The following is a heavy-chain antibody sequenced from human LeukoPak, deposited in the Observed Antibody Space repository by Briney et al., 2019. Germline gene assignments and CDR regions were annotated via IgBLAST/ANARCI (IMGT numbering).Heavy chain of an antibody. V-gene: IGHV4-39*07. CDR2: IYYSGST. J-gene: IGHJ4*02. Sequence: SETLSLTCTVSGGSISSTTYYWGWIREPPGKGLEWIGSIYYSGSTYYNPALKSRVTMSVDTSKNQFSLKLNSVTAADTAVYYCARGSAGYYDSSGYYYDYWGQGTLVTVSS. D-gene: IGHD3-22*01. CDR3: ARGSAGYYDSSGYYYDY. CDR1: GGSISSTTYY.